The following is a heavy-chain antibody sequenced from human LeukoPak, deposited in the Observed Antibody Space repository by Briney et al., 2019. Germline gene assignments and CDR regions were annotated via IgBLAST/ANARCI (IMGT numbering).Heavy chain of an antibody. V-gene: IGHV4-59*01. CDR2: IYYSGST. CDR3: ARGSGSGSSWYETNWYFDL. Sequence: SETLSLTCTVSGGSISSYYWSWIRQPPGKGLEWIGYIYYSGSTNYNPSLKSRVTISVDTSKNQFSLKLSSVTAADTAVYYCARGSGSGSSWYETNWYFDLWGRGTLVTVSS. CDR1: GGSISSYY. J-gene: IGHJ2*01. D-gene: IGHD6-13*01.